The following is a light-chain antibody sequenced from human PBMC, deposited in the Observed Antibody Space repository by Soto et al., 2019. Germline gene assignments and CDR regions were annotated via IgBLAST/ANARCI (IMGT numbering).Light chain of an antibody. CDR1: QSLLHSNGYNY. V-gene: IGKV2-28*01. Sequence: DIVMTQSPLSLPVTPGEPASISCRSSQSLLHSNGYNYLDWYLQKPGQSPQLLIYGASSRARGTPDRFSGSGSGTDFTLAISRLEPEDFAVYYCQHFDTSSFSFGQGTKVDIK. J-gene: IGKJ2*01. CDR3: QHFDTSSFS. CDR2: GAS.